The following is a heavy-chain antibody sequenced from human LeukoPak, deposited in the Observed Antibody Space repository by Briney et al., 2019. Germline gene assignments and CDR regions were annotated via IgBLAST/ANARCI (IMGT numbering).Heavy chain of an antibody. Sequence: RSSETLSLTCAVYGGSFSGYYWSWIRQPPGKGLEWIGEINHSGSTNYNSSLKSRVTISVDTSKNQFSLKLSSVTAADTAVYYCARGHMVRAHLRLFDPWGQGTLVTVSS. J-gene: IGHJ5*02. D-gene: IGHD3-10*01. CDR1: GGSFSGYY. CDR2: INHSGST. V-gene: IGHV4-34*01. CDR3: ARGHMVRAHLRLFDP.